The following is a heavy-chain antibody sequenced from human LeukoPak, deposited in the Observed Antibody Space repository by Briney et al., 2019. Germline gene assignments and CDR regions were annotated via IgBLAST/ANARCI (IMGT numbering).Heavy chain of an antibody. D-gene: IGHD6-13*01. Sequence: PSETLSLTCTVSGGSISSYYWSWIRQPPGKGLEWIGYIYYSGSTNYNPSLKSRVTISVDTSKNQFSLKLSSVTAADTAMYYCARARRSSSSPIDYWGQGTLVTVSS. V-gene: IGHV4-59*01. J-gene: IGHJ4*02. CDR2: IYYSGST. CDR3: ARARRSSSSPIDY. CDR1: GGSISSYY.